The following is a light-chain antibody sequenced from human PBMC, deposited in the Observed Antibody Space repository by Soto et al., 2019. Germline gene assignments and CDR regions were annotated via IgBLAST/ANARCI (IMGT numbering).Light chain of an antibody. Sequence: EIVLTQSPGTLSLSPGERATLSCRASQSVYINSLAWYQQKPGQPPRLLIYGAATRASDVPDRFSGSGSGADFALTIDRLEPEDFALYYCQQYGASPWTFGQGTRVDLK. V-gene: IGKV3-20*01. J-gene: IGKJ1*01. CDR3: QQYGASPWT. CDR2: GAA. CDR1: QSVYINS.